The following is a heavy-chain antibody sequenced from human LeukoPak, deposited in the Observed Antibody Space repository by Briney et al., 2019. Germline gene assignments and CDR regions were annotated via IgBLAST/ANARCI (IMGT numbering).Heavy chain of an antibody. V-gene: IGHV4-39*07. CDR1: GGSISSSSYY. Sequence: SETLSLTCTVSGGSISSSSYYWGWIRQPPGKGLEWVGGIYYNGSTYYTPSLKSRVTISVDTSKNPFYLKPSSVTAADTAVYYCARGFGIIAAAGNWFDPWGQGTLVTVSS. J-gene: IGHJ5*02. CDR3: ARGFGIIAAAGNWFDP. D-gene: IGHD6-13*01. CDR2: IYYNGST.